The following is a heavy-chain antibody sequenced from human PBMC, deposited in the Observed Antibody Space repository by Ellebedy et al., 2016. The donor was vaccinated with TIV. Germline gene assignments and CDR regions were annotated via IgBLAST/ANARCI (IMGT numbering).Heavy chain of an antibody. V-gene: IGHV4-59*01. J-gene: IGHJ5*02. CDR2: IYYSGST. Sequence: MPSETLSLTCTVSGDSINGYYWSWIRQPPGKGLGWIGYIYYSGSTNYNPSLKSRVTISVDTSKNQFSLKLSSVTAADTAVYYCARDIRSYHTANWCDPWGQGTLVTVSS. CDR3: ARDIRSYHTANWCDP. CDR1: GDSINGYY. D-gene: IGHD1-26*01.